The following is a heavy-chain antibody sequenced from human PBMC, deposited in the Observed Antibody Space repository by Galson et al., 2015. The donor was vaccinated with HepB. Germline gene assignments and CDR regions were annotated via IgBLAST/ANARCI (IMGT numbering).Heavy chain of an antibody. D-gene: IGHD3-3*01. CDR2: ISSSSGNT. CDR3: GSFFGNGWYDF. V-gene: IGHV3-23*01. J-gene: IGHJ5*01. Sequence: SLRLSCAASGFTFGNYPMNWVRQAPGKGLEWVSSISSSSGNTYYADALKGRFTISRDNSRNTLYLQMSSLTVDDTAVYYCGSFFGNGWYDFWGLGTQVTVSS. CDR1: GFTFGNYP.